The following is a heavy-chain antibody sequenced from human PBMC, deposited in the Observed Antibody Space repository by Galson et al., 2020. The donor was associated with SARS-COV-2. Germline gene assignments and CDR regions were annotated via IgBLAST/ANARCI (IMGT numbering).Heavy chain of an antibody. CDR3: ARTWITGTTSRTFDY. Sequence: SGPTLVKPTQTLTLTCTFSGFSLSTSGMCVSWIRQPPGKALKWLARIDCDGDKHYNTSLKTRFTISKDTSQNRVVLTMTNMDPVDTATYYCARTWITGTTSRTFDYWGPGTLVTVSS. V-gene: IGHV2-70*11. D-gene: IGHD1-1*01. J-gene: IGHJ4*02. CDR1: GFSLSTSGMC. CDR2: IDCDGDK.